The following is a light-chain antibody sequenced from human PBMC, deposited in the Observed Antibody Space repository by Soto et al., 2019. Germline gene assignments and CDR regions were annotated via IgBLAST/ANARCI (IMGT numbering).Light chain of an antibody. J-gene: IGLJ1*01. V-gene: IGLV2-14*01. CDR1: SSDVGGYNY. Sequence: LTQPASVSGSPGQSITISCTGTSSDVGGYNYVSWYQQHPGKAPKLMIYEVTHRPSGVSNRFSGSKSGNTASLTISGLQAEDEADYYCSSYTTTNTYVFGTGTKVTAL. CDR3: SSYTTTNTYV. CDR2: EVT.